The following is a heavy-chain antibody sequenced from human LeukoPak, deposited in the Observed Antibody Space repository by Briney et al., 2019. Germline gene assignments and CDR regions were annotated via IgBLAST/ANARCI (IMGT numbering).Heavy chain of an antibody. Sequence: SETLSLTCAVYGGSFSGYYWSWIRQPPGKGLEWIGEINHSGSTNYNPSLRRRVTMSVDTSKDQFSLRLISVTAADTAVYYCARTVSGDYYGMDVWGQGTTVTVSS. CDR1: GGSFSGYY. D-gene: IGHD1-26*01. CDR3: ARTVSGDYYGMDV. J-gene: IGHJ6*02. V-gene: IGHV4-34*01. CDR2: INHSGST.